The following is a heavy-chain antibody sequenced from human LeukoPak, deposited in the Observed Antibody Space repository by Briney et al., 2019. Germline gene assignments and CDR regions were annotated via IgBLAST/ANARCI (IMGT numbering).Heavy chain of an antibody. J-gene: IGHJ6*03. D-gene: IGHD6-13*01. CDR1: GYSISSSYY. V-gene: IGHV4-38-2*02. Sequence: SETLSLTCTVSGYSISSSYYWGWIRQPPGKGLEWIGSIYYSGSTYYNPSLKSRVTISVDTSKNQFSLKLSSVTAADTAVYYCARGTDRRFSSSWYNYYYYMDVWGKGTTVTVSS. CDR2: IYYSGST. CDR3: ARGTDRRFSSSWYNYYYYMDV.